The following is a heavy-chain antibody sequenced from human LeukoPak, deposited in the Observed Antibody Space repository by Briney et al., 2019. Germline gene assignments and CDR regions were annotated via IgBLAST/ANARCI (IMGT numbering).Heavy chain of an antibody. CDR1: GGTFSSYA. V-gene: IGHV1-69*05. CDR2: IIPIFGTA. J-gene: IGHJ1*01. D-gene: IGHD3-22*01. CDR3: ASLVKYYDSSGYYEYFQH. Sequence: SVKVSCKASGGTFSSYAISWVRQAPGQGLEWMGGIIPIFGTATYAQKFQGRVTITTDESTSTAYMELSSLRSEDTAVYYCASLVKYYDSSGYYEYFQHWGQGTLVTVSS.